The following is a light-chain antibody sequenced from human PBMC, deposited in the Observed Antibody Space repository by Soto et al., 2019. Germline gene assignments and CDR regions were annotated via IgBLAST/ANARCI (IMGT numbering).Light chain of an antibody. Sequence: EIVLTQSPATLSLPPGERATLSCGASQSINSNYLAWYQQKPGLAPRLVIYDTSRRAPGIPDRLTGSGSGTDFTLTISRLEPEDSAIYYCQQYGSSPTFGQGTRLEIK. J-gene: IGKJ5*01. V-gene: IGKV3D-20*01. CDR2: DTS. CDR1: QSINSNY. CDR3: QQYGSSPT.